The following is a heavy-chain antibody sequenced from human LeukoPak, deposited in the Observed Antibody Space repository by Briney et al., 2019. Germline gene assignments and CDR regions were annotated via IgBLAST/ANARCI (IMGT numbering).Heavy chain of an antibody. Sequence: GGSLRLSCAASRFPFSSYWMHWVRQAPGEGLEWVAHMKPDGTEKYYLDSVKGRFTISRDNAKNSLYLQMSSLRSEDTAVYYCARDLGYGYWVVDYWGQGTLVTVSS. CDR3: ARDLGYGYWVVDY. V-gene: IGHV3-7*01. CDR2: MKPDGTEK. D-gene: IGHD5-18*01. CDR1: RFPFSSYW. J-gene: IGHJ4*02.